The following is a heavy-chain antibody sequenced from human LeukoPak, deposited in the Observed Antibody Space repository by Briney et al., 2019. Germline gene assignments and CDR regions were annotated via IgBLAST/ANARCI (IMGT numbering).Heavy chain of an antibody. CDR1: GYSFTSYW. V-gene: IGHV5-51*01. J-gene: IGHJ3*02. D-gene: IGHD3-22*01. Sequence: GESLKISCKGSGYSFTSYWIGWVRQMPGKGLEWMGIIYPGDSDTRYSPSFQGQVTISADKSTSTAYMELSSLRSEDTAVYYCARAITMIVVVPGAFDIWGQGTMVTVSS. CDR3: ARAITMIVVVPGAFDI. CDR2: IYPGDSDT.